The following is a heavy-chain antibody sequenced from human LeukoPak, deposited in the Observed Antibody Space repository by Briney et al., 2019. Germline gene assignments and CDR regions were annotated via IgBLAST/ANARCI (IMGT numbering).Heavy chain of an antibody. CDR1: EDSVSSNSAT. CDR2: TYYRSEWNN. CDR3: AREQSWTTGFDI. J-gene: IGHJ3*02. V-gene: IGHV6-1*01. D-gene: IGHD2-8*02. Sequence: SQTLSLTCVISEDSVSSNSATWNWIRQSPSRGLEWLGRTYYRSEWNNDYADSVKSRIAINPETSKNQLSLKLRSVTPEDTAVYYCAREQSWTTGFDIWGQGTVVTVSS.